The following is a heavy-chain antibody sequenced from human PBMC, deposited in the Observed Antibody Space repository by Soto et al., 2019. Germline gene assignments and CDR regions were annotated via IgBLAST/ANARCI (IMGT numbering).Heavy chain of an antibody. CDR2: ISAYNGNT. D-gene: IGHD6-13*01. CDR1: GYTFTSYG. J-gene: IGHJ4*02. CDR3: ARGNQQPPPHLDD. Sequence: ASVKVSCKASGYTFTSYGISWVRQAPGQGLERMGWISAYNGNTNYALKLQCRVTMTTDTSTSTAYMELRSLRSDDTAVYYCARGNQQPPPHLDDRGQGTLVTGFS. V-gene: IGHV1-18*01.